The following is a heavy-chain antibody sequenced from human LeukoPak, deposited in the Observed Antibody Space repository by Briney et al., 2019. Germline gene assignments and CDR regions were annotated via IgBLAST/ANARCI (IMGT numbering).Heavy chain of an antibody. CDR1: GGSFSGYY. Sequence: PSETLSLTCAVYGGSFSGYYWSWIRQPPGKGLEWIGEINHSGSTNYNPSLKSRVTISVDTSKNQFSLKLSSVTAADTAVYYCARGLSPVLSGPRPFDYWGQGTLVTVSS. CDR3: ARGLSPVLSGPRPFDY. D-gene: IGHD3-3*01. CDR2: INHSGST. V-gene: IGHV4-34*01. J-gene: IGHJ4*02.